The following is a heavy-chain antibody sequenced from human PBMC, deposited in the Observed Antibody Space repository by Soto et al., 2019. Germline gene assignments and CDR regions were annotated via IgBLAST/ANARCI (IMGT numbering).Heavy chain of an antibody. Sequence: QVHLVQSGAEVRKPGASVRVSCKASGYSFTDFYIFWVRQAPGQGPEWMAWVNPNSGGSKSAEKFQGRVSLTTDTPTTTSYMDLKNLTSDDTGVYFCARRPLTGFDLWGQGTLFIVSS. CDR1: GYSFTDFY. D-gene: IGHD7-27*01. J-gene: IGHJ4*02. CDR3: ARRPLTGFDL. CDR2: VNPNSGGS. V-gene: IGHV1-2*02.